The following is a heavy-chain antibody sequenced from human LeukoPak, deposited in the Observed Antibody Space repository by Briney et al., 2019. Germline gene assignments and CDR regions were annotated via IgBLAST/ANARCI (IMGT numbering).Heavy chain of an antibody. Sequence: PGGSLRLSCAASGFTFSGSAVHWVRQACAKGREGVGRIKNKANDCATAYAASVKGRFTITRDDSKNTAYLQMSSLKTEDTAVYYCTRLSSGWYRFDPWGQGTLVTVSS. CDR2: IKNKANDCAT. V-gene: IGHV3-73*01. CDR3: TRLSSGWYRFDP. J-gene: IGHJ5*02. D-gene: IGHD6-19*01. CDR1: GFTFSGSA.